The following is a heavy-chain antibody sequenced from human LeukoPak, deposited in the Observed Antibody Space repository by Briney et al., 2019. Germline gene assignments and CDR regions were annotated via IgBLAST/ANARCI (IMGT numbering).Heavy chain of an antibody. Sequence: ASVKVSCKASGHTFTGYYMHWVRQAPGQGLEWMGWINPNSGVTNYAQKFQGRVTMTRHTSISTAYMELSRLRSDDTAVYYCARAALESYYYGSGSYYNVWGQGTLVTVSS. CDR2: INPNSGVT. D-gene: IGHD3-10*01. CDR1: GHTFTGYY. CDR3: ARAALESYYYGSGSYYNV. J-gene: IGHJ4*02. V-gene: IGHV1-2*02.